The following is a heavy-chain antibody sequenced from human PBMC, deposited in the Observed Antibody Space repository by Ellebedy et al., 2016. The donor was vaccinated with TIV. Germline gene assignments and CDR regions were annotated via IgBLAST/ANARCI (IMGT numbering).Heavy chain of an antibody. D-gene: IGHD2-21*02. CDR1: GFTFSSYG. V-gene: IGHV3-33*01. CDR3: ARDHAYCGGDCYSGGTFLDY. Sequence: GESLKISCAASGFTFSSYGMHWVRQAPGKGLEWVAVIWYDGSNKYYADSVKGRFTISRDNSKHTLYLQMNSLRAEDTAVYYCARDHAYCGGDCYSGGTFLDYWGQGTLVTVSS. J-gene: IGHJ4*02. CDR2: IWYDGSNK.